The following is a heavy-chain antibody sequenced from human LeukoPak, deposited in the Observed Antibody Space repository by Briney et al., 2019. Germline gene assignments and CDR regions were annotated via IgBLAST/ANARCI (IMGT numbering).Heavy chain of an antibody. J-gene: IGHJ4*02. D-gene: IGHD3-22*01. CDR3: ARASPYITMIVVVRPHYFDY. Sequence: SETLSLTCAVYGGSFSGYYWSWIRQPPGKGLEWIGEINHSGSTNYNPSLKSRVTISVHTSKNQFSLKLSSVTAADTAVYYCARASPYITMIVVVRPHYFDYWGQGTLVTVSS. CDR2: INHSGST. CDR1: GGSFSGYY. V-gene: IGHV4-34*01.